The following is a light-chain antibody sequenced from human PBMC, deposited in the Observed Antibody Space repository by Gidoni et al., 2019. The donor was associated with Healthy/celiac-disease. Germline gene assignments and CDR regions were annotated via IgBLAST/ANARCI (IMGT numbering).Light chain of an antibody. V-gene: IGKV3-20*01. CDR1: QSVSSSH. J-gene: IGKJ1*01. CDR2: GAS. CDR3: QQYGSSPWT. Sequence: EIVLTQSPGTLPLSPGERATLTCRASQSVSSSHLAWYQQKPGQAPRLLIYGASSRATGIPDRFSGGGSATDFTLTISRLEPEDFAVYYCQQYGSSPWTFGQGTKVEIK.